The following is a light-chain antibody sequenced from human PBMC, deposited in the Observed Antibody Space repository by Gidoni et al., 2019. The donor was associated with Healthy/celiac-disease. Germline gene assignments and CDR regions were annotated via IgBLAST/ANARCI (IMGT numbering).Light chain of an antibody. CDR1: NIGSKS. J-gene: IGLJ2*01. V-gene: IGLV3-21*04. CDR2: YDS. CDR3: QVWDSSSDHVV. Sequence: SYVLPQPPSVSVAPGKTARITCGGNNIGSKSVHWYQQKPGQAPVLVIYYDSDRPSGIPERFSGSNSENTATLTISRVEAGDEADYYCQVWDSSSDHVVFGGGTKLTVL.